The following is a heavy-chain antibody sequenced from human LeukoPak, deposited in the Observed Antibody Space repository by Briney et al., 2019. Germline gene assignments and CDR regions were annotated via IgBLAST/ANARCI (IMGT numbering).Heavy chain of an antibody. CDR2: ISGDGSTT. CDR3: ARAQKRSTVTAPGY. V-gene: IGHV3-74*01. D-gene: IGHD4-17*01. J-gene: IGHJ4*02. CDR1: GLTLTNYW. Sequence: GGSLRLSCGASGLTLTNYWMHWVRQVPGKGLVWVSRISGDGSTTSYADSVKGRFTISRDNAKNSLYLQMNSLRAEDTAVYYCARAQKRSTVTAPGYWGQGTLVTVSS.